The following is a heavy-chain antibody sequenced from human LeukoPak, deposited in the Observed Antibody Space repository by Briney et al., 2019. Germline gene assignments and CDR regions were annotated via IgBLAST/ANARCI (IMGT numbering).Heavy chain of an antibody. CDR3: AREYMDYYYYGMDV. Sequence: GGSLRLSCAASGFTVSSNYMSWVRQAPGKGLEWVSVIYSGGSTYYADSVKGRFTISRDNSKNTLYLQMNSLRAEDTAVYYCAREYMDYYYYGMDVWGQGTTVTVSS. CDR1: GFTVSSNY. CDR2: IYSGGST. V-gene: IGHV3-53*01. J-gene: IGHJ6*02. D-gene: IGHD3-10*01.